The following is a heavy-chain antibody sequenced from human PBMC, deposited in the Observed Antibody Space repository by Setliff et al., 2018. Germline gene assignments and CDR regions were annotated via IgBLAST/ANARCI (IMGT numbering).Heavy chain of an antibody. CDR1: GCTFSTHG. J-gene: IGHJ4*02. V-gene: IGHV1-18*04. Sequence: ASVKVSCKASGCTFSTHGISWVRQAPGRGLEWLAWIGLYSGETNFALNIRDRLTMTTDISTTTVYMELRGLTSDDTAVYYCARARIAVAGSDLDYWGQGTLVTVSS. CDR3: ARARIAVAGSDLDY. CDR2: IGLYSGET. D-gene: IGHD6-19*01.